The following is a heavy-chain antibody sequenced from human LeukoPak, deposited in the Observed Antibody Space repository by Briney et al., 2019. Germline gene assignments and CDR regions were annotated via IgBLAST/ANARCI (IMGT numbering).Heavy chain of an antibody. CDR1: GFTFSSYS. CDR2: ISSSSSYI. J-gene: IGHJ4*02. D-gene: IGHD2-2*01. Sequence: GGSLRLSCAASGFTFSSYSMNWVRQAPGKGLEWVSSISSSSSYIYYADSVKGRFTITRDNAKNSLYLQMNSLRAEDTAVYYCARGTPGSYQLELTLGTYYFDYWGQGTLVTVSS. V-gene: IGHV3-21*01. CDR3: ARGTPGSYQLELTLGTYYFDY.